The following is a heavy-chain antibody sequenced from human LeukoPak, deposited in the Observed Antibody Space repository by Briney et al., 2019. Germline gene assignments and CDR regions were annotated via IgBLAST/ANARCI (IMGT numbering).Heavy chain of an antibody. CDR3: GRDYWYLPDY. J-gene: IGHJ4*02. CDR1: GFTFSSYE. Sequence: GGSLRLSCAASGFTFSSYEMNWVRQAPGKGLDWVAVISEGGNNKYHADSVKGRFTISRDNSKNTVYLQMNSLRTEDTAVYYCGRDYWYLPDYWGQGTLVTVSS. D-gene: IGHD2-15*01. V-gene: IGHV3-30-3*01. CDR2: ISEGGNNK.